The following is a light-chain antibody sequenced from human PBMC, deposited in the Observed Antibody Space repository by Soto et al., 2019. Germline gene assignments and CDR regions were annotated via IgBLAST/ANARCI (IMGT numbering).Light chain of an antibody. Sequence: DIEMTQSPDSLAVSLGERATINCKSSQSVLYSSNNKNYLAWYQQKPGQPPKLLFYWASTRESGVPDRFSASGSGTDFTLTISSLQAEDVAVYYCQQYYSTPITFGPGTKVDIK. V-gene: IGKV4-1*01. J-gene: IGKJ3*01. CDR2: WAS. CDR1: QSVLYSSNNKNY. CDR3: QQYYSTPIT.